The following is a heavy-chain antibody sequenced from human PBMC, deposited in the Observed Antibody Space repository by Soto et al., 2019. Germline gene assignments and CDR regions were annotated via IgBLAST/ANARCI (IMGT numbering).Heavy chain of an antibody. D-gene: IGHD6-13*01. CDR3: ARPSISAAGTY. J-gene: IGHJ4*02. CDR2: ISNGGDSK. Sequence: GGSLRLSCAASGFTFPNYAMTWVRQAPGMGLEWVASISNGGDSKFYASSMKGRFTISRDNSKNTLYLQIDSLRAEDTAVYYCARPSISAAGTYWGQGTLVTVSS. V-gene: IGHV3-23*01. CDR1: GFTFPNYA.